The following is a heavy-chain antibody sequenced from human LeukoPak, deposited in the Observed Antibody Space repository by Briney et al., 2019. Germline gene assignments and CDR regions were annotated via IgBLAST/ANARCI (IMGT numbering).Heavy chain of an antibody. V-gene: IGHV4-38-2*02. CDR2: FYRRGSM. CDR3: ARDPKIDYYYGSSPYYRPFDY. J-gene: IGHJ4*02. CDR1: GYSLSSGYY. Sequence: PSETLSLTCVVSGYSLSSGYYWGWIRQPPGKGLEWILSFYRRGSMYFNPSLNRRVTISVDTSKNQSSLKLTSVTAADTAVYYCARDPKIDYYYGSSPYYRPFDYWGQGTLVTVSS. D-gene: IGHD3-22*01.